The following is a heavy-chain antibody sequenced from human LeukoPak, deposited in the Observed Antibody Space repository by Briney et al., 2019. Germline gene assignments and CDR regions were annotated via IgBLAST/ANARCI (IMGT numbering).Heavy chain of an antibody. Sequence: ASVKVSCKASGGTFSSYAISWVRQAPGQGLEWMGGIIPIFGTANYAQKFQGRVTITADESTSTAYMELSSLRSEDTAVYYCARDASKRGSNWFDPWGQGTLVTVSS. CDR3: ARDASKRGSNWFDP. V-gene: IGHV1-69*13. D-gene: IGHD3-10*01. CDR1: GGTFSSYA. J-gene: IGHJ5*02. CDR2: IIPIFGTA.